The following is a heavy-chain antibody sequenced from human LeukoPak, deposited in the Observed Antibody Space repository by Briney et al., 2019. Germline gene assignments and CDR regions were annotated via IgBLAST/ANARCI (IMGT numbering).Heavy chain of an antibody. D-gene: IGHD6-6*01. CDR2: IYTSGST. CDR1: GGSISSDGYY. CDR3: ARDGPSIAARPWGLANYDY. J-gene: IGHJ4*02. V-gene: IGHV4-61*02. Sequence: PSETLSLTCSVSGGSISSDGYYWSWIRQPPGKGLEWIGRIYTSGSTNYNPSLKSRVTMSVDTSKNQFSLKLSSVTAADTAVYYCARDGPSIAARPWGLANYDYWGQGTLVTVSS.